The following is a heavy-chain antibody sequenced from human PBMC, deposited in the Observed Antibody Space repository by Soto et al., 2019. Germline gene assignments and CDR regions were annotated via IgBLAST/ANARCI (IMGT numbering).Heavy chain of an antibody. CDR1: GFTFSSYA. Sequence: EVQLLESGGGLVQPGGSLRLSCAASGFTFSSYAMSWVRQAPGKGLEWVSAISGSGGSTYYADSVKGRFTISRDNSKNXXYXQXXRLRAEDTAVYYCAKVGRSYCGGDCYSGTLYYFDYWGQGTLVTVSS. D-gene: IGHD2-21*02. CDR2: ISGSGGST. V-gene: IGHV3-23*01. CDR3: AKVGRSYCGGDCYSGTLYYFDY. J-gene: IGHJ4*02.